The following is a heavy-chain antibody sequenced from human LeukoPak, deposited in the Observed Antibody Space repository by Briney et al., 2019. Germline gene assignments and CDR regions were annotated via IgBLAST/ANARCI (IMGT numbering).Heavy chain of an antibody. CDR1: GFSLTTGGMC. J-gene: IGHJ4*02. Sequence: SGPTLVNPTQTLTLTCAFSGFSLTTGGMCVSWIRQPPGKALEWLARIDWDDDTYYSTSLKTRLTISKDTSKNQVVITMTNMDPVDTATYYCARMFYDRRGYYYGYDFWGQGTLVTVSS. CDR2: IDWDDDT. D-gene: IGHD3-22*01. CDR3: ARMFYDRRGYYYGYDF. V-gene: IGHV2-70*11.